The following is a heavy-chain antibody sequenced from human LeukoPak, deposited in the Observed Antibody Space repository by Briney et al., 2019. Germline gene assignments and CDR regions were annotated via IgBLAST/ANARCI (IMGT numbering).Heavy chain of an antibody. CDR2: INPNSGGT. D-gene: IGHD2-15*01. J-gene: IGHJ5*02. Sequence: GASVKVSCKASGYTFTGYYMHWVRQAPGQGLEWMGWINPNSGGTNYAQKFQGRVTMTRDTSISTAYMELSRLRSDDTAVYYCATDRCSGGSCYSGWFDPWGQGTLVTVYS. CDR1: GYTFTGYY. CDR3: ATDRCSGGSCYSGWFDP. V-gene: IGHV1-2*02.